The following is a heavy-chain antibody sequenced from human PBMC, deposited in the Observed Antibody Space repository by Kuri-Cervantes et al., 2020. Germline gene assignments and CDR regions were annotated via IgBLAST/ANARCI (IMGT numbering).Heavy chain of an antibody. Sequence: GESLKTSCAAAGFTFSSYWMHWVRQAPGKGLVWVSRINSDGSSTSYADSVKGRFTISRDNAKNTLYLQMNSLRAEDTAVYYCAKDDGGYGDCEVHYYMDVWGKGTTVTVSS. V-gene: IGHV3-74*01. CDR2: INSDGSST. CDR3: AKDDGGYGDCEVHYYMDV. CDR1: GFTFSSYW. D-gene: IGHD4-17*01. J-gene: IGHJ6*03.